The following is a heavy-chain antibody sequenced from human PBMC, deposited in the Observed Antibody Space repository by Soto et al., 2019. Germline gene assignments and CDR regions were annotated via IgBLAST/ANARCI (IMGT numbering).Heavy chain of an antibody. V-gene: IGHV4-31*03. J-gene: IGHJ4*02. CDR1: GGSISSGGYY. CDR2: IYYSGST. Sequence: QVQLQESGPGLVKPSQTLSLTCTVSGGSISSGGYYWSWIRQHPGKGLGWIGYIYYSGSTYYNPSLKSRVTISVATSNNQFSLKLSSVTAADTAVYYCARDTTYDSSGPVDYWGQGTLVTVSS. CDR3: ARDTTYDSSGPVDY. D-gene: IGHD3-22*01.